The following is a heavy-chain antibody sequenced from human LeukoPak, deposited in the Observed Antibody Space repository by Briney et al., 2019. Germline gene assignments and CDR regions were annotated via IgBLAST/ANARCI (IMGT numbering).Heavy chain of an antibody. J-gene: IGHJ4*02. V-gene: IGHV4-39*01. CDR3: ARHVRFLEWLSSYYFDY. CDR1: GGSISSSSYY. D-gene: IGHD3-3*01. Sequence: EPSETLSLTCTVSGGSISSSSYYWGWIRQPPGKGLEWIGSIYYSGSTYYNPSLKSRVTISVDTSKSQFSLRLTSVTAADTAVYHRARHVRFLEWLSSYYFDYWGQGTLVTVSS. CDR2: IYYSGST.